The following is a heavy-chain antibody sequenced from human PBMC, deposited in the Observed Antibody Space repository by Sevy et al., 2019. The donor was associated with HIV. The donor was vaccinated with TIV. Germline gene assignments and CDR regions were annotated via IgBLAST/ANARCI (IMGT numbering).Heavy chain of an antibody. CDR3: VRDDRDGYFEY. J-gene: IGHJ4*02. Sequence: ASVKVSCKASGYTFTGYYMHWVRQAPGQGLQWMGWINPDSGGPNYAPKFQGRFTLTRDTSISTAYMELGRLKSDDTAVYYCVRDDRDGYFEYWGQGTLVTVSS. CDR1: GYTFTGYY. CDR2: INPDSGGP. V-gene: IGHV1-2*02.